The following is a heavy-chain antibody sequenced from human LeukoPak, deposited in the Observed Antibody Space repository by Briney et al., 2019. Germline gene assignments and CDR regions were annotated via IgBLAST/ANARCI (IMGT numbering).Heavy chain of an antibody. V-gene: IGHV1-18*01. J-gene: IGHJ4*02. CDR3: ARDNDIAAAGTSHYFDY. CDR1: GYTFTTYG. Sequence: ASVKVSCKASGYTFTTYGISWVRQAPGQGLEWMGWISAYNGNTDYVQKLQGRVTMTTDTSTSTAYMELRSPRSDDTAVYYCARDNDIAAAGTSHYFDYWGQGTLVTVSS. CDR2: ISAYNGNT. D-gene: IGHD6-13*01.